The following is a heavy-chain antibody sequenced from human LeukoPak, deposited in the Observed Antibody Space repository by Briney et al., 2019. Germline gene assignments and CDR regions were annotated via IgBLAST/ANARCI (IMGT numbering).Heavy chain of an antibody. D-gene: IGHD3-10*01. Sequence: GGSLRLSCAASGFTISSYWMSWVRQAPGKELEWVANIKQDGSEKYYVDSVKGRFTISRDNAKNSLYLQMNSLRAEDTAVYYCARELLWFGELVDYYYYMDVWGKGTTVTVSS. CDR2: IKQDGSEK. J-gene: IGHJ6*03. V-gene: IGHV3-7*01. CDR1: GFTISSYW. CDR3: ARELLWFGELVDYYYYMDV.